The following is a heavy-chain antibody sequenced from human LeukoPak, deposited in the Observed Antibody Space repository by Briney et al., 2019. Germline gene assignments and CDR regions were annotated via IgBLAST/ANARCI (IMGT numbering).Heavy chain of an antibody. V-gene: IGHV3-30*18. D-gene: IGHD2-2*01. CDR2: ISYDGSNK. CDR1: GFTFNNYV. Sequence: PGGSLRLSCAASGFTFNNYVMHWVRQAPGKGLEWVAVISYDGSNKYYADSVKGRFTISRDNSKNTLYLQMNSLRAEDTAVYYCAKDERRYCSSTSCSTFDYWGQGTLVTVSS. J-gene: IGHJ4*02. CDR3: AKDERRYCSSTSCSTFDY.